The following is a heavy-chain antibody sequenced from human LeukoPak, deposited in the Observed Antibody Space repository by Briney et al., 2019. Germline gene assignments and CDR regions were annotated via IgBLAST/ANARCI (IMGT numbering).Heavy chain of an antibody. CDR1: GGSISSGGYY. V-gene: IGHV4-61*08. CDR2: IYYSGST. D-gene: IGHD3-10*01. J-gene: IGHJ4*02. CDR3: AGNYYGSGSYEDY. Sequence: SQTLSLTCTVSGGSISSGGYYWSWIRQPPGKGLEWIGYIYYSGSTNYNPSLKSRVTISVDTSKNQFSLKLSSVTAADTAVYYCAGNYYGSGSYEDYWGQGTLVTVSS.